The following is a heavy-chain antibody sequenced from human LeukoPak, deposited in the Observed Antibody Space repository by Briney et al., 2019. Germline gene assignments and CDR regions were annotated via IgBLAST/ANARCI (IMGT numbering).Heavy chain of an antibody. V-gene: IGHV4-38-2*02. D-gene: IGHD6-19*01. J-gene: IGHJ5*02. CDR2: IYHSGST. CDR3: ARGVSQWLVRYWFDP. CDR1: GYSISSGYY. Sequence: SETLSLTCTVSGYSISSGYYWGWIRQPPGKGLEWIGSIYHSGSTYYNPSLKSRVTISVDTSKNQFSLKLSSVTAADTAVYYCARGVSQWLVRYWFDPWGQGTLVTVSS.